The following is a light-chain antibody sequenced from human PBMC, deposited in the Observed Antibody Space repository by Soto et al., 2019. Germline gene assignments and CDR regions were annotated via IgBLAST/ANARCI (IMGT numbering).Light chain of an antibody. J-gene: IGKJ2*01. V-gene: IGKV1-39*01. CDR2: AAS. Sequence: DIQMTQSPSSLSASVGDRVTITCRPSQNIDNSLNWYQQKPGKAPNLLIDAASSLQSGVSSRFSGSGSGTDFTLTISSLQPEDSATYYCQQSYSLPYTFGQGTKVEIK. CDR3: QQSYSLPYT. CDR1: QNIDNS.